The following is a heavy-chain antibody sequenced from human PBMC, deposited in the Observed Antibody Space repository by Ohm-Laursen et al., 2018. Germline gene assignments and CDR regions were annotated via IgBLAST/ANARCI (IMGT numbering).Heavy chain of an antibody. J-gene: IGHJ4*02. V-gene: IGHV4-59*01. CDR2: IYYSGST. Sequence: TLSLTCPVSGGSISSYYWSWIRQPPGKGLEWIGYIYYSGSTNYNPSLKSRVTISVDTSKNQFSLKLSSVTAADTAVYYCARDLGPMAFDYWGQGTLVTVSS. CDR3: ARDLGPMAFDY. CDR1: GGSISSYY. D-gene: IGHD3-10*01.